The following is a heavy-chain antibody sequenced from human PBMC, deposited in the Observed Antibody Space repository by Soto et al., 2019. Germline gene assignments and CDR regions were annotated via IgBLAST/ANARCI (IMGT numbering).Heavy chain of an antibody. J-gene: IGHJ4*02. Sequence: ASVKVSCKASGYTFSSYCISWVRPAPGQGLEWMGWISAYNGNTNYAQKLQGRVTMTTDTSTSTAYTELRSLRSDDTAVYYCARSNDYGDYADYWGQGTLVTVSS. CDR2: ISAYNGNT. CDR1: GYTFSSYC. D-gene: IGHD4-17*01. V-gene: IGHV1-18*01. CDR3: ARSNDYGDYADY.